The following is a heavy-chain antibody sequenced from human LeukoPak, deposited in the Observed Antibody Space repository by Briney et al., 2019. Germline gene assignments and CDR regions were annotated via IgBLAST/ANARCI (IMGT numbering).Heavy chain of an antibody. Sequence: SGGSLRLSCAASGFTFSSYGMHWVRQAPGKELEWVAVISTDGTKKYYADSMKDRFITSKDTHKKPLYLQKNSLRAENTAGYYLASLLSGGCARDGWGQGVLVT. V-gene: IGHV3-30*03. D-gene: IGHD2-2*01. J-gene: IGHJ1*01. CDR1: GFTFSSYG. CDR3: ASLLSGGCARDG. CDR2: ISTDGTKK.